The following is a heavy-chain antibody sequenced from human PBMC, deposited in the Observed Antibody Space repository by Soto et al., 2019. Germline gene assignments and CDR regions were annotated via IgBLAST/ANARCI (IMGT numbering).Heavy chain of an antibody. CDR2: IIPIFGTA. V-gene: IGHV1-69*01. Sequence: GGSLRLSCAASGGTFSSYAISWVRQAPGQGLEWMGGIIPIFGTANYAQKFQGRVTITADESTSTAYMELSSLRSEDTAVYYCAREWRYSSSWYPAVAGSYNYYYGMDVWGQGTTVTVSS. CDR1: GGTFSSYA. D-gene: IGHD6-13*01. J-gene: IGHJ6*02. CDR3: AREWRYSSSWYPAVAGSYNYYYGMDV.